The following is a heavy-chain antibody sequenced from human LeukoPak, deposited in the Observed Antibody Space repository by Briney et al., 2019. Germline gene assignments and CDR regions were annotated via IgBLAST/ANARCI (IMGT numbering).Heavy chain of an antibody. CDR2: IYTSGST. Sequence: SETLSLTCTVSGGSISSGSYYWSWIRQPAGKELEWIGRIYTSGSTNYNPSLKSRVTISVDTSKNQFSLKLSSVTAADTAVYYCARGLGAFDIWGQGTMVTVSS. CDR1: GGSISSGSYY. J-gene: IGHJ3*02. CDR3: ARGLGAFDI. V-gene: IGHV4-61*02.